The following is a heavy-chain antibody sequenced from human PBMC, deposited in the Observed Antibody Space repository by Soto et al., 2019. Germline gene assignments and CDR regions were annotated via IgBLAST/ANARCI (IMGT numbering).Heavy chain of an antibody. J-gene: IGHJ4*02. Sequence: SLRLSCAASGFTFSSYGMHWVRQAPGKGLEWVAVIWYDGSNKYYADSVKGRFTISRDNSKNTLYLQMNSLRAEDTAVYYCAREAAAGTFFDYWGQGTLVTVSS. D-gene: IGHD6-13*01. CDR1: GFTFSSYG. CDR2: IWYDGSNK. CDR3: AREAAAGTFFDY. V-gene: IGHV3-33*01.